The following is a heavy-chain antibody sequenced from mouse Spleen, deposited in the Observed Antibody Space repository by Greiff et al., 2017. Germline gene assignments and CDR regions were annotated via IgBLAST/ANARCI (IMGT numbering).Heavy chain of an antibody. CDR3: ARQRNDGYYWYFDV. J-gene: IGHJ1*01. D-gene: IGHD2-3*01. V-gene: IGHV5-2*01. CDR1: EYEFPSHD. CDR2: INSDGGST. Sequence: DVMLVESGGGLVQPGESLKLSCESNEYEFPSHDMSWVRKTPEKRLELVAAINSDGGSTYYPDTMERRFIISRDNTKKTLYLQMSSLRSEDTALYYCARQRNDGYYWYFDVWGAGTTVTVSS.